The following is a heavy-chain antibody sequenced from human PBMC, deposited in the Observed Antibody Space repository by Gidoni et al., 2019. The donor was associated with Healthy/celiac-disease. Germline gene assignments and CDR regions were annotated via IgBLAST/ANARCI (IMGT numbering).Heavy chain of an antibody. CDR3: AKDVAVAGYTERYYFDY. D-gene: IGHD6-19*01. CDR2: ISGSGGST. Sequence: EVQLLESGGGLVQHGGSMRLSCAASGFTFSSYAMSWVRQAPGKGLEWVSAISGSGGSTYYADSVKGRFTISRDNSKNTLYLQMNSLRAEDTAVYYCAKDVAVAGYTERYYFDYWGQGTLVTVSS. J-gene: IGHJ4*02. CDR1: GFTFSSYA. V-gene: IGHV3-23*01.